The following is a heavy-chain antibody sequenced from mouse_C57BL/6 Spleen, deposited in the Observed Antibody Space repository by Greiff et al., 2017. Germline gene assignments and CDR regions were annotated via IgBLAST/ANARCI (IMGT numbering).Heavy chain of an antibody. CDR3: ARANWGYYYAMDY. CDR1: GFTFSSYV. Sequence: EVKLMESGGGLVKPGGSLKLSCAASGFTFSSYVMSWVRQTPEKRLEWVATISDGGSYTYYPDNVKGRFTISRDNAKNNLYLQMSHLKSEDTAMYYCARANWGYYYAMDYWGQGTSVTVSS. V-gene: IGHV5-4*03. D-gene: IGHD4-1*01. J-gene: IGHJ4*01. CDR2: ISDGGSYT.